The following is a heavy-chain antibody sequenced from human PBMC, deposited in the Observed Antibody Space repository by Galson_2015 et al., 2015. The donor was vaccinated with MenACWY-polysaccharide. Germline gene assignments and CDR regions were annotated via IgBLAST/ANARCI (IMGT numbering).Heavy chain of an antibody. CDR1: GFTLSNFW. CDR3: ARIVGGGLDV. Sequence: SLRLSCAASGFTLSNFWMTWVRQAPGKGLEWMANIKEDGSEKDYVGSVKGRFTISRDNAKNSLYPQMNSLRAEDTAVYYCARIVGGGLDVWGQGTTVTVSS. V-gene: IGHV3-7*01. D-gene: IGHD1-26*01. CDR2: IKEDGSEK. J-gene: IGHJ6*02.